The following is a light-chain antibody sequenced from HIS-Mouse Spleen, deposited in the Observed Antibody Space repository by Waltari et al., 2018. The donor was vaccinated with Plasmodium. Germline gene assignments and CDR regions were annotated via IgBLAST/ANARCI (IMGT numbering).Light chain of an antibody. Sequence: SGTPGQRVPISCSGSSSNIGSNYVYWYQQLPGTAPKLLIYRNNQRPSGVPDRFSGSKSGTSASLAISGLRSEDEAYYYCAAWDDSLSGPVFGGGTKLTVL. CDR1: SSNIGSNY. CDR3: AAWDDSLSGPV. J-gene: IGLJ3*02. V-gene: IGLV1-47*01. CDR2: RNN.